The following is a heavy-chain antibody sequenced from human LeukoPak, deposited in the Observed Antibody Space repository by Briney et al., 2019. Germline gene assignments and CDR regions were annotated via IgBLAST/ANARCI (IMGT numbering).Heavy chain of an antibody. CDR1: GGSISSNYDQ. V-gene: IGHV4-39*01. CDR3: ATRETGDFQH. CDR2: VYYSGSS. J-gene: IGHJ1*01. Sequence: SETLSLTCAVSGGSISSNYDQWVWVRQPPGRGLEWIGSVYYSGSSYNSPSLKTRVTISFDTSKNQFSLKLTSVTAADAAMYYCATRETGDFQHWGQGTQVTVSS. D-gene: IGHD5-24*01.